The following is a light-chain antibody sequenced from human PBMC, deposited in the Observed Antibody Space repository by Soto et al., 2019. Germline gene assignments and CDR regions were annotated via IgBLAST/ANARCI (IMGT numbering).Light chain of an antibody. CDR1: SSDVGAYDY. V-gene: IGLV2-8*01. Sequence: QSVLTQPPSASGSPGQSVTISCTGTSSDVGAYDYVSWYQQHPGKAPKLMIYEINKRPSGVPDRFSGSKSGNTASLTVSGLQAEDEPDYYCSSFAGSNNFPYVFGTGTKLTVL. CDR3: SSFAGSNNFPYV. CDR2: EIN. J-gene: IGLJ1*01.